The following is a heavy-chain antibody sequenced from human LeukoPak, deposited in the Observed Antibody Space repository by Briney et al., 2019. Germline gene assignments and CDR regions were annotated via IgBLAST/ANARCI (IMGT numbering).Heavy chain of an antibody. J-gene: IGHJ4*02. D-gene: IGHD1-26*01. CDR2: ITSSSSYI. CDR1: GFAFSSYS. CDR3: ARGRELLDY. V-gene: IGHV3-21*01. Sequence: GGSLRLSCAASGFAFSSYSMSWVRQAPGKGLEWVSSITSSSSYIYYADSVKGRFTISRDDAKNSLYLQMNSLRVEDTAVYYCARGRELLDYWGQGTLVTVSS.